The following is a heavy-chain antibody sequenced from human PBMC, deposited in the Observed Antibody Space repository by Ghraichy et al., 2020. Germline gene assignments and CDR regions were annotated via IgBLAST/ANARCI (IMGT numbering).Heavy chain of an antibody. J-gene: IGHJ6*02. Sequence: GGSLRLSCVGSGFTFSTYNMNWVRKSPGKGLDWVSYITSSSRTIFYADSVKGRFTVSRDNARNTLYLQMSSLRDEDTAVYYCARASMVKRFYYYDGMDVWGQGTTVTVSS. CDR2: ITSSSRTI. D-gene: IGHD4/OR15-4a*01. CDR3: ARASMVKRFYYYDGMDV. CDR1: GFTFSTYN. V-gene: IGHV3-48*02.